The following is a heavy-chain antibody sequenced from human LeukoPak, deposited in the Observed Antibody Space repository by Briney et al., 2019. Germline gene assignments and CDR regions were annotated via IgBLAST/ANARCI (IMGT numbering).Heavy chain of an antibody. CDR2: INTNTGNP. Sequence: EASVKVSCKASGYTFTSYGISWVRQAPGQGLEWMGWINTNTGNPTYAQGFTGRFVFSLDTSVSMAYLQISSLKADDTAMYYCARGDYETHGYQTRWGQGTLVTVSS. V-gene: IGHV7-4-1*04. D-gene: IGHD3-22*01. CDR1: GYTFTSYG. CDR3: ARGDYETHGYQTR. J-gene: IGHJ4*02.